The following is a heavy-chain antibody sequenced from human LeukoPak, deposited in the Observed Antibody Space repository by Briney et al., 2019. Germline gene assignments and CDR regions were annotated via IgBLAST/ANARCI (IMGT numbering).Heavy chain of an antibody. CDR2: INANGGST. J-gene: IGHJ4*02. Sequence: GGSLRLSCAASGFTISSYAMHWVRQAPGKGLEYVSTINANGGSTYYADSVKGRFTISRDNSKNTLYLQMGSLRAEDMAVYYCARGGYCSSTGCYGADYWGQGTLVTVSS. CDR1: GFTISSYA. CDR3: ARGGYCSSTGCYGADY. D-gene: IGHD2-2*01. V-gene: IGHV3-64*02.